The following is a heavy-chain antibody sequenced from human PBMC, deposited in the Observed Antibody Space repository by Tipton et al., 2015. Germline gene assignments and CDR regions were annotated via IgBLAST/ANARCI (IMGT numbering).Heavy chain of an antibody. D-gene: IGHD3-10*01. V-gene: IGHV4-59*01. CDR3: AREYGSGSYPYYWYYNGLDV. J-gene: IGHJ6*02. CDR2: IYSGGST. CDR1: GGSIRGYY. Sequence: TLSLTCTVSGGSIRGYYRTWIRQSPGQGLEWIGHIYSGGSTKYNPSLKSRVAISVDTFKNQFSLKVYSVTAADTAVYYCAREYGSGSYPYYWYYNGLDVWGQGTPVTVSS.